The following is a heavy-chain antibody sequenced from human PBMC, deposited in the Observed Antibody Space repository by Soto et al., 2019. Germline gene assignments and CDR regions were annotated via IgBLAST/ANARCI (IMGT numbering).Heavy chain of an antibody. V-gene: IGHV4-59*01. Sequence: ETLSLICTVSGGSISSYYWSWIRQPPGKGLEWIGYIYYSGSTNYNPSLKSRVTISVDTSKNQFSLKLSSGTAADTAVYYGARAVGATIPFDYWGQGTLVTVSS. D-gene: IGHD1-26*01. CDR3: ARAVGATIPFDY. CDR1: GGSISSYY. J-gene: IGHJ4*02. CDR2: IYYSGST.